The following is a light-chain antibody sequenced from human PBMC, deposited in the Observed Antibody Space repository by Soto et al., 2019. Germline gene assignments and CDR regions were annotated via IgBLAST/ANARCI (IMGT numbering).Light chain of an antibody. J-gene: IGKJ1*01. Sequence: DIQMTQSPSTLSASVGDRVTITCRASQSISSWLAWYQQKPGKAPKLLIYKASSLESGVPSRFSGSGSGTESTLTVTRLQPDDFATYDAQQYNSYSTFGQGAKVYIK. CDR3: QQYNSYST. CDR2: KAS. CDR1: QSISSW. V-gene: IGKV1-5*03.